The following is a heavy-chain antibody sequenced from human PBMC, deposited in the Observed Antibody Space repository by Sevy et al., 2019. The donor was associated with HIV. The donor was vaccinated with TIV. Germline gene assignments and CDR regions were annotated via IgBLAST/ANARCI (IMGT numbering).Heavy chain of an antibody. J-gene: IGHJ6*02. V-gene: IGHV3-48*02. CDR2: ISSSSSTI. CDR1: GITFSTYS. Sequence: GGSLRLSCAASGITFSTYSMNWVRQAPGKGLEWVSYISSSSSTIYYADSVKGRFTISRDNAKNSLYLQMNSLRDEDTAVYYCARDKMGYYGMDVWGLGTTVTVSS. D-gene: IGHD2-8*01. CDR3: ARDKMGYYGMDV.